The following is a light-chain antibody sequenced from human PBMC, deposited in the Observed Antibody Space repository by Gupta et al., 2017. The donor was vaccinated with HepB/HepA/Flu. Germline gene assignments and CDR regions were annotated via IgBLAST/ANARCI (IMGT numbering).Light chain of an antibody. CDR3: QQNYGTART. CDR2: GAS. V-gene: IGKV1-39*01. Sequence: DIQMTQSASSLSASVAERVTISCRPGQSVYTFLNWYQQKPGQAPKLLIYGASSLQRGVPSRFSGSGSGTHFILTISSLQPEDFATYYCQQNYGTARTFGQGTKVDIK. J-gene: IGKJ1*01. CDR1: QSVYTF.